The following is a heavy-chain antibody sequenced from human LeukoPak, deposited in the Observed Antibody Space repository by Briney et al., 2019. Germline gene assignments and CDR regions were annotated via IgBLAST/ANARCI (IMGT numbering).Heavy chain of an antibody. Sequence: GGSLRLSCAASGFTFSSYSMNWVRQAPGKGLEWVSYISSSSSTIYYADSVKGRFTISRDNAKNSLYLQMNSLRAEDTAVYYCARRSLYDILTGSMDVWGKGTTVTVSS. CDR2: ISSSSSTI. V-gene: IGHV3-48*04. J-gene: IGHJ6*04. D-gene: IGHD3-9*01. CDR1: GFTFSSYS. CDR3: ARRSLYDILTGSMDV.